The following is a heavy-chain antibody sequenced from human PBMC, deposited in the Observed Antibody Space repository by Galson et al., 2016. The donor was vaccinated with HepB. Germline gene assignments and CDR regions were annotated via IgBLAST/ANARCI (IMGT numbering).Heavy chain of an antibody. CDR1: GFSFSNFG. Sequence: LRLSCAASGFSFSNFGMNWVRQAPGKGLEWVSSISSSSAHIFYTDSVKGRLTVSRDNAKNSLYLQMTSLSVEDTAVYYCAREIVSSTSFDSWGQGTPVTVSS. CDR2: ISSSSAHI. J-gene: IGHJ4*02. D-gene: IGHD6-13*01. V-gene: IGHV3-21*01. CDR3: AREIVSSTSFDS.